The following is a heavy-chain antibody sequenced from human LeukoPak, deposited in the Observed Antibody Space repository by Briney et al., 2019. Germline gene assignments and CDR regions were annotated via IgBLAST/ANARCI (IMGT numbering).Heavy chain of an antibody. V-gene: IGHV5-10-1*01. CDR1: GYSFTSYW. Sequence: GESLKISCKGSGYSFTSYWISWVRRLPGKGREWMGRIDPSDSYTNYSPPFQGHVTISADKSISTAYLQWSSLKASDTAMYYCATAPSGMDVWGQGTTVTVSS. CDR2: IDPSDSYT. CDR3: ATAPSGMDV. J-gene: IGHJ6*02.